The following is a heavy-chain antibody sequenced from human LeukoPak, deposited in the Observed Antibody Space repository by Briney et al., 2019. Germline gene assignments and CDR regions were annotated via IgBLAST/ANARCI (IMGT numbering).Heavy chain of an antibody. D-gene: IGHD3-3*01. CDR3: ARGARITIFGVVPKKIFDY. V-gene: IGHV4-34*01. Sequence: SETLSLTCAVYGGSSSGYYWSWIRQPPGKGLEWIGEINHSGSTNYNPSLKSRVTISVDTSKNQFSLKLSSVTAADTAVYYCARGARITIFGVVPKKIFDYWGQGTLVTVSS. J-gene: IGHJ4*02. CDR2: INHSGST. CDR1: GGSSSGYY.